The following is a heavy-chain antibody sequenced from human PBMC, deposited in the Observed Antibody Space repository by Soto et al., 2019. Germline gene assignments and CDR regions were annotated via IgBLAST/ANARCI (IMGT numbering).Heavy chain of an antibody. J-gene: IGHJ5*02. CDR3: ARVLVCSGGSCYGNWFDP. CDR1: GGSISSYY. CDR2: IYTSGST. D-gene: IGHD2-15*01. Sequence: SETLSLTCTVSGGSISSYYWSWIRQPAGKGLEWIGRIYTSGSTNYNPSLKSRVTMSVDTSKNQFSLKLSSATAADTAVYYCARVLVCSGGSCYGNWFDPWGQGTLVTVSS. V-gene: IGHV4-4*07.